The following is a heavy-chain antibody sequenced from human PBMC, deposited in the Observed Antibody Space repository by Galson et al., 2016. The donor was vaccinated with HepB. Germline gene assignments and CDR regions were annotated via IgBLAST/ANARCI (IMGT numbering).Heavy chain of an antibody. CDR3: AKVLQPILGVTLHSFDI. Sequence: SLRLSCAASGLTFSTFDMSWMAWVRQAPGKGLEWLSVVIGSGGTTFYADSVKGRFTTSSDNSRNTVYLHMNSLRADDTAVYYCAKVLQPILGVTLHSFDIWGQRTMVTVSS. D-gene: IGHD1-26*01. CDR1: GLTFSTFD. V-gene: IGHV3-23*01. J-gene: IGHJ3*02. CDR2: VIGSGGTT.